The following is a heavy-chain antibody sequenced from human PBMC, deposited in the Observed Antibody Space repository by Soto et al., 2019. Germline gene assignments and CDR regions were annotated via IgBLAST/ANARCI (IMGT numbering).Heavy chain of an antibody. D-gene: IGHD3-10*01. Sequence: PSETLSLTCAVYGGSFSGYYWSWIRQPPGKGLEWIGEINHSGSTNYNPSLKSRVTISVDTSKNQFSLKLSSVTAEDTAVYYCARDRRPEGYYGSGTTLTFYGMDVWGQGTTVTVSS. V-gene: IGHV4-34*01. CDR3: ARDRRPEGYYGSGTTLTFYGMDV. J-gene: IGHJ6*02. CDR2: INHSGST. CDR1: GGSFSGYY.